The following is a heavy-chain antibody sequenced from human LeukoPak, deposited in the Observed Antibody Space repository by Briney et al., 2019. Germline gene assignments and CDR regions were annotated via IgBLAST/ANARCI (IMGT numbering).Heavy chain of an antibody. CDR3: ATYRGVGATHWFDP. Sequence: GESLKISCKGSGYSFTSYWIGWVRQMPGKGLEWIGIIYSRDSDTRYSPSFQGQVTISANKSSSTAYLQWSSLKASDTAMYYCATYRGVGATHWFDPWGQGTLVTVSS. CDR1: GYSFTSYW. D-gene: IGHD1-26*01. V-gene: IGHV5-51*01. J-gene: IGHJ5*02. CDR2: IYSRDSDT.